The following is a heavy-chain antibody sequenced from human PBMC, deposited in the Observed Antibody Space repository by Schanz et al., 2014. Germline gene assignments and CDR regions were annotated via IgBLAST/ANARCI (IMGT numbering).Heavy chain of an antibody. V-gene: IGHV3-48*04. CDR1: GFTFSSYS. J-gene: IGHJ5*02. CDR3: ARGRELEA. Sequence: EVQLVEPGGGLVQPGGSLRISCAASGFTFSSYSMNWVRQAPGKGLEWDSYISSSSSTRYYADSVEGRFTISRDNAKNSQFLQMNSLRPEDTAVYYYARGRELEAWGQGTLVTVSA. D-gene: IGHD1-1*01. CDR2: ISSSSSTR.